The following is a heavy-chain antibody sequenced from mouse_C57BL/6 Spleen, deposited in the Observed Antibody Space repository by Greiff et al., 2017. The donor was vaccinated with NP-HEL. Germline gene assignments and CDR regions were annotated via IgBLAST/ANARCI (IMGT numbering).Heavy chain of an antibody. Sequence: EVKLEESGPGLVKPSQSLSLTCSVTGYSITSSYYWNWIRQFPGNKLEWMGYISYDGSNNYNPSLKNRISITRDTSKNQFFLKLNSVTTEDTATYYCARGVLYYYGSSYWYFDVWGTGTTVTVSS. CDR1: GYSITSSYY. D-gene: IGHD1-1*01. CDR3: ARGVLYYYGSSYWYFDV. V-gene: IGHV3-6*01. J-gene: IGHJ1*03. CDR2: ISYDGSN.